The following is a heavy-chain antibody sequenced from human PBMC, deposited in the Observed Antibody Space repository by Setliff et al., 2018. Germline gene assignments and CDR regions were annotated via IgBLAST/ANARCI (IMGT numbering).Heavy chain of an antibody. J-gene: IGHJ3*02. V-gene: IGHV1-18*01. CDR1: GYTFTSYD. Sequence: ASVKVSCKTSGYTFTSYDITWVRQAPGHGLEWMGWISAYNSNKKFAQKLQGRVTMTRDTSTSTVYMDMSSLRSEDTAVYYCARDVFPYHYEGAFDIWGQGTMVTVSS. CDR2: ISAYNSNK. D-gene: IGHD3-22*01. CDR3: ARDVFPYHYEGAFDI.